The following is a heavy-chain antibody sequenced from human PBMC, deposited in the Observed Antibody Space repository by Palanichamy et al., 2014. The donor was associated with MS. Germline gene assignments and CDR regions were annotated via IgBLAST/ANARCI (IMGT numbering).Heavy chain of an antibody. D-gene: IGHD3-10*01. CDR2: IDSTSSHI. CDR3: ARSRGEYNFYGMDV. CDR1: GFTLNIYI. Sequence: EVQLVQSGGGLVKPGGSLRVSCAASGFTLNIYIMNWVRQAPGKGLEWLSSIDSTSSHIYYADSVKGRLTISRDNAKNSLYLQMHGLRAEDTAVYYCARSRGEYNFYGMDVRGPGTTVTVSS. V-gene: IGHV3-21*01. J-gene: IGHJ6*01.